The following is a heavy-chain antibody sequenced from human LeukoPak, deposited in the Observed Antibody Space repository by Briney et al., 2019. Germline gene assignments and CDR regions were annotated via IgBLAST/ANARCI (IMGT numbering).Heavy chain of an antibody. CDR2: VSAYADNT. V-gene: IGHV1-18*01. Sequence: ASVKVSCKASGYTFTNYGISWVRQAPGQGLEWMGWVSAYADNTNYVQKVQGSVTMTTDTSTSTAYMELRSLRSDDTAVYYCARDCIGCHGFDYWGQGTQVTVSS. CDR3: ARDCIGCHGFDY. J-gene: IGHJ4*02. D-gene: IGHD2-15*01. CDR1: GYTFTNYG.